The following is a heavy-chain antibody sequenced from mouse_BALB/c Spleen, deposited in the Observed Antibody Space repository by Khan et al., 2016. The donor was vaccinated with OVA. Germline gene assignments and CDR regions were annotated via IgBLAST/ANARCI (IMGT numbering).Heavy chain of an antibody. J-gene: IGHJ4*01. V-gene: IGHV2-3*01. Sequence: VQLKESGPGLVAPSQSLSITCTVSGFSLTSYGVNWVRQPPGKGLEWLGGIWGDGSTNYHSALNSRLSTSKDNSTSQASLKPNSLLTDDTATYYCAKPGDGYPDGMDYWGQGTSVTVSS. CDR3: AKPGDGYPDGMDY. CDR2: IWGDGST. CDR1: GFSLTSYG. D-gene: IGHD2-3*01.